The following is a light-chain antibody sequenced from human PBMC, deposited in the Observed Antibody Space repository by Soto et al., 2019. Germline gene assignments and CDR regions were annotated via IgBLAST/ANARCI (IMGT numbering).Light chain of an antibody. V-gene: IGKV3-20*01. J-gene: IGKJ1*01. CDR3: QQYVRSPWT. CDR1: QSVSSSY. Sequence: EIVLTQSPGTPSLSPGERATLSCRASQSVSSSYLAWYQQKGGQAPRLLIYDASSRATGIPDRFSGSGSGTDFTLTISRLEPEDFAVYYCQQYVRSPWTFGQGTKVEIK. CDR2: DAS.